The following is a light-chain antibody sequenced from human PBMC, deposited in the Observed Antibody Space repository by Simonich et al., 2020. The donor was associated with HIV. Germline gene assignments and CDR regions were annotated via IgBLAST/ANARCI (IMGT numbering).Light chain of an antibody. CDR2: AAS. J-gene: IGKJ4*01. CDR1: QSINNY. V-gene: IGKV1-39*01. CDR3: QQYNSYSLT. Sequence: DIQMTQSPSSLSASVGDKVTITCRASQSINNYLNWYHQKPGKAPKLLIYAASSLQSGVPSRFRGSGSGTEFTLTISSLQPDDFATYYCQQYNSYSLTFGGGTKVEIK.